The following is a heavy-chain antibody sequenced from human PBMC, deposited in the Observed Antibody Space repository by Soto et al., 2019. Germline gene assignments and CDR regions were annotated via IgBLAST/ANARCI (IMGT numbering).Heavy chain of an antibody. CDR2: INHSGST. CDR3: ARGRGSGWYGNWFDP. D-gene: IGHD6-19*01. V-gene: IGHV4-34*01. J-gene: IGHJ5*02. Sequence: QPPGKGLEWIGEINHSGSTNYNPSLKSRVTISVDTSKNQFSLKLSSVTAADTAVYYCARGRGSGWYGNWFDPWGQGTLVTVSS.